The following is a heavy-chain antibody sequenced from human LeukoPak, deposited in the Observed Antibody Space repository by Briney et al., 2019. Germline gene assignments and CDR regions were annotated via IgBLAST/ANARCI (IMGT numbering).Heavy chain of an antibody. V-gene: IGHV3-30*18. Sequence: GGSLRLSCAASEFTLSNYDMYWVRQAPGKGLEWVAVISYDGGNKFYADSVKGRFTISRDNSRNTLYLQMNSLRAEDTAVYYCAKAGINWFDPWGQGTLVTVSS. CDR3: AKAGINWFDP. CDR2: ISYDGGNK. D-gene: IGHD1-26*01. J-gene: IGHJ5*02. CDR1: EFTLSNYD.